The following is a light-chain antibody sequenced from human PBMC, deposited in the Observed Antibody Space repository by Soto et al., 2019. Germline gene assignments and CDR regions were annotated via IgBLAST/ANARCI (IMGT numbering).Light chain of an antibody. CDR1: SHDVGGYNY. J-gene: IGLJ2*01. CDR3: SSYTSSSTVV. Sequence: QFVLTQPASVSGSPGQSIAISCTGTSHDVGGYNYVSWYQQHPGKAPKLMIYDVSARPSGVSNRFSGSKSDNTASLTISGLQAEDEADYYCSSYTSSSTVVFGGGTKLTVL. V-gene: IGLV2-14*01. CDR2: DVS.